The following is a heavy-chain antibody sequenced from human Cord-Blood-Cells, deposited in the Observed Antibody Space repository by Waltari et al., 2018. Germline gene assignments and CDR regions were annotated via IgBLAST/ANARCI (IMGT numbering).Heavy chain of an antibody. D-gene: IGHD2-2*01. Sequence: EVQLVESGGGLVKPGGSLRLSCAASGFTFSSYSMNWVRQAPGKGLEWVSSISSSSSYIYYADSVKDRFTISRDNAKNSLYLQMNSLRAEDTAVYYCARAGRPSGRYCSSTSCYYFDYWGQGTLVTVSS. CDR3: ARAGRPSGRYCSSTSCYYFDY. V-gene: IGHV3-21*01. J-gene: IGHJ4*02. CDR2: ISSSSSYI. CDR1: GFTFSSYS.